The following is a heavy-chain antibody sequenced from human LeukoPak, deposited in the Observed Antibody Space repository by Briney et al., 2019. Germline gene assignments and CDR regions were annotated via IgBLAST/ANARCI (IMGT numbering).Heavy chain of an antibody. CDR3: VREASGGTKGVSGTFDI. Sequence: GGTLRLSCAASGFTFSSYGMSWVRQAPGKGLEWVASIKRDGSEKYYVDSVKGRFTISRGNAKNSLYLQMNSLRAEDTAVYHCVREASGGTKGVSGTFDIWGQGTLVTVSS. D-gene: IGHD6-13*01. CDR1: GFTFSSYG. CDR2: IKRDGSEK. V-gene: IGHV3-7*01. J-gene: IGHJ3*02.